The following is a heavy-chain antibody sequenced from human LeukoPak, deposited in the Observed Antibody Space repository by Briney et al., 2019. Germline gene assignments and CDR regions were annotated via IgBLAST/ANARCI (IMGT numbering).Heavy chain of an antibody. J-gene: IGHJ4*02. D-gene: IGHD2-2*01. Sequence: GGSLRLSCAASGFTFSSYAMSWVRQAPGKGLGWVSAISGSGGSTYYADSVKGRFTISRDNSKNTLYLQMNSLRAEDTAVYYCAKDDVGYCSSTSCRAYFDYWGQGTQVTVSS. V-gene: IGHV3-23*01. CDR3: AKDDVGYCSSTSCRAYFDY. CDR2: ISGSGGST. CDR1: GFTFSSYA.